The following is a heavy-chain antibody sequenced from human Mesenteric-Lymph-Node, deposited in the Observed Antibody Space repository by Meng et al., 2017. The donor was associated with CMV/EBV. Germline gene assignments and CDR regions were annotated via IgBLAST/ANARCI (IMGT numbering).Heavy chain of an antibody. CDR2: IYYSEST. J-gene: IGHJ4*02. Sequence: SETLSLTCTVSGGSISSSSYYWGWIRPPSGKGREWIGSIYYSESTYYNPSLKSRVTISVDTSKNQFSLELSAVSAADTAVYYCARLDAGGSGYSGFDYWGQGTLVTVSS. CDR3: ARLDAGGSGYSGFDY. D-gene: IGHD3-3*01. CDR1: GGSISSSSYY. V-gene: IGHV4-39*01.